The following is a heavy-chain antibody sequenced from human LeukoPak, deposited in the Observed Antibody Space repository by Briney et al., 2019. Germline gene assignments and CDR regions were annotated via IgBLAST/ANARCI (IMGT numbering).Heavy chain of an antibody. CDR2: INHSGST. D-gene: IGHD2-2*01. CDR3: ARAPSTRLDY. CDR1: GGSFSGYY. V-gene: IGHV4-34*01. J-gene: IGHJ4*02. Sequence: NPSETLSLTCAVYGGSFSGYYWSWIRQPPGKGLEWIGEINHSGSTNYNPSLKSRVTISVDTSKNQFSLKLSSVTAADTAVYYCARAPSTRLDYWGQGTLVTVSS.